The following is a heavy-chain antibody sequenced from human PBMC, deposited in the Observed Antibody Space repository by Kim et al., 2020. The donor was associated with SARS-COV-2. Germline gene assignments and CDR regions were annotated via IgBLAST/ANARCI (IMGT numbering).Heavy chain of an antibody. CDR3: AHGPVFICQRRFDY. V-gene: IGHV2-5*02. CDR1: GFSLTSSGAN. Sequence: GPTLVIPTQTLTLTCTFSGFSLTSSGANVGWIRQPPGRDLEWLALMYWDDDKRYSPSLKNRLTITKDTSRNQVDLTMSNMDPADPGTYYCAHGPVFICQRRFDYWGQGALVTVSS. D-gene: IGHD3-10*01. J-gene: IGHJ4*02. CDR2: MYWDDDK.